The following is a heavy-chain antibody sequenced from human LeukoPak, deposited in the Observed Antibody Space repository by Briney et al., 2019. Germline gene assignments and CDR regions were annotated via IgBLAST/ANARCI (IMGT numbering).Heavy chain of an antibody. CDR1: GYTFTRYY. D-gene: IGHD2-15*01. J-gene: IGHJ4*02. CDR2: VNPIGGTT. V-gene: IGHV1-46*01. CDR3: AREYVGLGYFDY. Sequence: ASLKVSCKASGYTFTRYYMHWVRQAPGQGLEWMGIVNPIGGTTSYAQKFQGRVTMTRDTSTSTVYMELSSLTSEDTALYYCAREYVGLGYFDYWGQGTLVTVSS.